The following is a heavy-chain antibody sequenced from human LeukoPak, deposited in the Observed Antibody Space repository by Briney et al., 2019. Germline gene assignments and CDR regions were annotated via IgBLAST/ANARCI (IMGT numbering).Heavy chain of an antibody. CDR3: ARDRVVVPAAFDY. Sequence: ASVKVSCKASGYTFTGYYMHWVRQAPGQGLEWMGWINPNSGGTNYAQKFQGRVTMTRDTSISTAYMELSRLRSDDTAVYYCARDRVVVPAAFDYWGQGTLVTVSS. CDR1: GYTFTGYY. CDR2: INPNSGGT. D-gene: IGHD2-2*01. V-gene: IGHV1-2*02. J-gene: IGHJ4*02.